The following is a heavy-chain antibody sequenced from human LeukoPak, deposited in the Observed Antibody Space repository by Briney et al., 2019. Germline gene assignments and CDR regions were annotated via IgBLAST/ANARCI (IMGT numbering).Heavy chain of an antibody. Sequence: ASVKVSCKASGYTFTSYDINWVRQATGQGLEWMGWINPNSGGTNYAQKFQGRVTMTRDTSISTAYMELSRLRSDDTAVYYCARVRTTVVTPGFWFDPWGQGTLVTVSS. CDR3: ARVRTTVVTPGFWFDP. J-gene: IGHJ5*02. CDR1: GYTFTSYD. V-gene: IGHV1-2*02. CDR2: INPNSGGT. D-gene: IGHD4-23*01.